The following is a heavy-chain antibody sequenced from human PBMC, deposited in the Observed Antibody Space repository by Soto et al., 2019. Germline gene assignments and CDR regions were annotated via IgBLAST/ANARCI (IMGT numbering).Heavy chain of an antibody. V-gene: IGHV1-69*08. CDR1: GTIFSSYT. J-gene: IGHJ6*02. CDR2: IIPILGET. Sequence: QVQLVQSGAEVKKPGSSVRVSCTASGTIFSSYTISWVRQAPGQGLEWMGRIIPILGETNSAQKFQGRVTLTADKSTNTAYMELNSLRLEDTALYYCARGLGGRMDDWGQGTTVTVSS. D-gene: IGHD3-16*01. CDR3: ARGLGGRMDD.